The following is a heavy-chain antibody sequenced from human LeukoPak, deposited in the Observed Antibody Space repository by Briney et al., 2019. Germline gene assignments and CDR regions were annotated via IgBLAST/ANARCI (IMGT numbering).Heavy chain of an antibody. CDR3: ARDLAYSRLDY. Sequence: GGSLRLSCAASGFTFSSYSMNWVRQAPGKGLEWVASIDPDGNKKYSADSVKGRFTISRDNAENSLYLQMNSLRVEDTAFYYCARDLAYSRLDYWGQGMLVTVSS. CDR2: IDPDGNKK. J-gene: IGHJ4*02. V-gene: IGHV3-7*01. D-gene: IGHD5-18*01. CDR1: GFTFSSYS.